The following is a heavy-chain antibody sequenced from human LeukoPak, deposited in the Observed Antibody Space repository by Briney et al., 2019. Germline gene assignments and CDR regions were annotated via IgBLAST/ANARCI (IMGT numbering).Heavy chain of an antibody. J-gene: IGHJ3*02. CDR2: IYSGSST. CDR3: ARAPSGSYEAFDI. Sequence: PGGSLRLSCAASGFTVSSNYMSWVRQAPGKGLEWVSVIYSGSSTYYADSVKGRFTISRDNSKNTLYLQMNSLRAEDTAVYYCARAPSGSYEAFDIWGQGTMVTVSS. V-gene: IGHV3-66*02. D-gene: IGHD1-26*01. CDR1: GFTVSSNY.